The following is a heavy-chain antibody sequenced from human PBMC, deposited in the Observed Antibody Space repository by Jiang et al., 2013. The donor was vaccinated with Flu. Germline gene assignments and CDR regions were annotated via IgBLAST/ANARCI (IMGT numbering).Heavy chain of an antibody. CDR1: GSIFTKYD. Sequence: GAEVKKPGASVKVSCNPSGSIFTKYDISWVRQAPGQGLEWVGWISTSKGNTNYAQKFQGRVTMTADTSTETAYVELRSLRPDDTAVYYCALDPAPFCSGGSCYPRGGYYYGMDVWGQGTTVTVSS. CDR2: ISTSKGNT. J-gene: IGHJ6*02. V-gene: IGHV1-18*04. D-gene: IGHD2-15*01. CDR3: ALDPAPFCSGGSCYPRGGYYYGMDV.